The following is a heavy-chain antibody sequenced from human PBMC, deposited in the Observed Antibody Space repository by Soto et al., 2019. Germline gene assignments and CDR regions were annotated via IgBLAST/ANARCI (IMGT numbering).Heavy chain of an antibody. CDR1: GGTFSSYA. V-gene: IGHV1-69*13. CDR2: IIPIFGTA. CDR3: ARDLGDSYGSPSYYYGMDV. Sequence: SVKVSCKASGGTFSSYAISWVRQAPGQGLEWMGRIIPIFGTANYAQKFQGRVTITADESTSTAYMELSSLRSEDTAVYYCARDLGDSYGSPSYYYGMDVWGQGTTVTVSS. D-gene: IGHD5-18*01. J-gene: IGHJ6*02.